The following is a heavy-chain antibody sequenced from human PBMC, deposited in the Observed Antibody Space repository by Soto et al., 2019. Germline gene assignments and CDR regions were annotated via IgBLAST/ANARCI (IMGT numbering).Heavy chain of an antibody. CDR3: ARGDYGGNPAY. CDR2: INHSGST. D-gene: IGHD4-17*01. Sequence: QVQLQQWGAGLLKPSETLSLTCAVYGGSFSGYYWSWIRQPPGKGLEWIGEINHSGSTNYNPSLKSRVTISVDTSKNQFSLKLSSVTAADTAVYYCARGDYGGNPAYWGQGTLVTVSS. V-gene: IGHV4-34*01. CDR1: GGSFSGYY. J-gene: IGHJ4*02.